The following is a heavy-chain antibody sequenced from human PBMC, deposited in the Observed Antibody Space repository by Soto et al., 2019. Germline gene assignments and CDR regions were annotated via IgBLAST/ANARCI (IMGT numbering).Heavy chain of an antibody. CDR3: ARDSPPIDY. CDR1: GGSISSGGYY. Sequence: TLSLTCTVSGGSISSGGYYWSWTRQHPGKGLEWIGYIYYSGSTYYNPSLKSRVTISVDTSKNQFSLYLQMNSLRAEDTAVYYCARDSPPIDYWGQGTLVTVSS. J-gene: IGHJ4*02. CDR2: IYYSGST. V-gene: IGHV4-31*03.